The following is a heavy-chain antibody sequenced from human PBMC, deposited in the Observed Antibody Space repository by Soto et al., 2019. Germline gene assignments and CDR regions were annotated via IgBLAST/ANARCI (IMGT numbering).Heavy chain of an antibody. CDR1: GGSISSYY. CDR3: ARDRGWELPSSGFDY. V-gene: IGHV4-59*01. CDR2: IYYSGST. Sequence: XGTLSLTGTVSGGSISSYYWSWIRQPPGKGLEWIGYIYYSGSTNYNPSLKSRVTISVDTSKNQFSLKLSSVTAADTAVYYCARDRGWELPSSGFDYWGQGTLVTVSS. D-gene: IGHD1-26*01. J-gene: IGHJ4*02.